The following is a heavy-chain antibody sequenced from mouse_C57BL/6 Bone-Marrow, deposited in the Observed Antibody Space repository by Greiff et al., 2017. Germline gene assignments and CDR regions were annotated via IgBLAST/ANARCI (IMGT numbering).Heavy chain of an antibody. V-gene: IGHV14-4*01. CDR1: GFNIKDDY. CDR3: TGATGD. J-gene: IGHJ2*01. Sequence: VQLKESGAELVRPGASVKLSCTASGFNIKDDYMNWVKQRPEQGLEWIGWIDPENGDTEYASKFQGKATITADTSSNTAYLQLSSLTSEDTAVYYCTGATGDRGQGATLTVAS. D-gene: IGHD3-1*01. CDR2: IDPENGDT.